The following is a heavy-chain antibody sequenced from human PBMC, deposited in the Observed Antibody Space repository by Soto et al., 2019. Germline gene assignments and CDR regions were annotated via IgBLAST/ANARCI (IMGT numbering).Heavy chain of an antibody. CDR3: ARGPQIGYSYDY. Sequence: QVQLVQSGAEVKKPGSSPKVSCKASGGTFSSYAISWVRQVPGQGLEWMGGIIPIFGAANLAQKFQGRLTITADESTSTAYMELSSLKSDDTAVYYCARGPQIGYSYDYWGQGTLVTVSS. D-gene: IGHD5-18*01. CDR1: GGTFSSYA. CDR2: IIPIFGAA. V-gene: IGHV1-69*12. J-gene: IGHJ4*02.